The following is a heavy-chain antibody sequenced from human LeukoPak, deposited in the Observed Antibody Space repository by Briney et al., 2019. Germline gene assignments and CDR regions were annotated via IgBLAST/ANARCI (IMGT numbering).Heavy chain of an antibody. CDR3: TKSQVGALAYFDY. CDR1: GFSFSSYE. Sequence: GGSLRLSCAASGFSFSSYEMNWVRQAPGKGLEWVAVISYDGSNKYYADSVKGRFTISRVNAKNSLYLQMNSLRVEDTALYYCTKSQVGALAYFDYWGQGTLVTVSS. J-gene: IGHJ4*02. V-gene: IGHV3-30*18. CDR2: ISYDGSNK. D-gene: IGHD1-26*01.